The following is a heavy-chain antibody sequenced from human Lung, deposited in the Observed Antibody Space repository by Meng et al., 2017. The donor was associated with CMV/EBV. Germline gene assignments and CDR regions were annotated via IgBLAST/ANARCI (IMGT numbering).Heavy chain of an antibody. J-gene: IGHJ4*02. CDR3: ANDSRGYYQPFDY. Sequence: YASNSVRQAPLKRLDWVSSLYDGGTVANYAGFVKGRFTISRDYSKNTLFLQMNSLRVDDTAIYYCANDSRGYYQPFDYWGQGSLVTVSS. CDR2: LYDGGTVA. V-gene: IGHV3-23*01. CDR1: YA. D-gene: IGHD3-22*01.